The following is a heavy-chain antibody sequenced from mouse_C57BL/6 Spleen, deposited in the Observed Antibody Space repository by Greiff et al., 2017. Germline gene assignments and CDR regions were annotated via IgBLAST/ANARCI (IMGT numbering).Heavy chain of an antibody. Sequence: EVMLVESGGGLVQPGGSMKLSCVASGFTFSNYWMNWVRQSPEKGLEWVAQIRLKSDNYATHYAESVKGRFTISRDDSKSSVYLQMNNLRAEDTGIYYCTGPLYYYGTRGFAYWGQGTLVTVSA. CDR1: GFTFSNYW. J-gene: IGHJ3*01. CDR2: IRLKSDNYAT. V-gene: IGHV6-3*01. CDR3: TGPLYYYGTRGFAY. D-gene: IGHD1-1*01.